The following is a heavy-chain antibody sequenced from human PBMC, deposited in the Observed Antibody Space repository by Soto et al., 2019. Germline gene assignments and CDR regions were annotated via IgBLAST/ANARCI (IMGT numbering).Heavy chain of an antibody. CDR2: IIPIFGTA. J-gene: IGHJ6*02. D-gene: IGHD6-19*01. CDR3: ARASSGWQDYYYGMDV. V-gene: IGHV1-69*12. CDR1: GGTFSSYA. Sequence: QVQLVQSGAEVKKPGSSVKVSCKASGGTFSSYAISWVRQAPGLGLEWMGGIIPIFGTANYAQKFQGRVTITADESTSTAYMELSSLRSEDTAVYYCARASSGWQDYYYGMDVWGQGTTVTVSS.